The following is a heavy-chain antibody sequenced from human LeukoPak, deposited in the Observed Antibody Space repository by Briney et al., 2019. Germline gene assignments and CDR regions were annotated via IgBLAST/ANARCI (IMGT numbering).Heavy chain of an antibody. CDR1: GFTVSSNY. J-gene: IGHJ1*01. CDR2: IDSGGST. Sequence: GGSLRLSCAASGFTVSSNYMSWVRQAPGKGLEWVSVIDSGGSTYYAASVKGRFTISRDNSKNTLYLQMNRLRAEDTAVYYCARARARSAEYFQHWGQGTLVTASS. CDR3: ARARARSAEYFQH. V-gene: IGHV3-66*01.